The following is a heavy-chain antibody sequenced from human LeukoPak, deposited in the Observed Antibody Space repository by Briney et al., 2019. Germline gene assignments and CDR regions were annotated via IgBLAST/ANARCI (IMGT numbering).Heavy chain of an antibody. CDR3: ARRVRSADYRLDY. CDR1: GGSITIYS. V-gene: IGHV4-34*01. D-gene: IGHD4-11*01. Sequence: KPSETPSLTCTVSGGSITIYSWTWIRQPPGKSLEWVGEISPSGNTQYNPSLKSRVTISLDASKSQFYLMLNSVTAADTAVYYCARRVRSADYRLDYWGQGTLVTVSS. CDR2: ISPSGNT. J-gene: IGHJ4*02.